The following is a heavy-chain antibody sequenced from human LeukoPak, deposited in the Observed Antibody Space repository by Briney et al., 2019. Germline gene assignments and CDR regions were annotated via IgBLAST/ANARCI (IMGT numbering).Heavy chain of an antibody. Sequence: GASVKVSCKASGYTFTSYDINWVRQATGQGLEWMGWMNPNSGNTGYAQKFQGRVTITTDESTSTAYMELSSLRSEDTAVYYCARDQGGSYRYELFDYWGQGTLVTVSS. V-gene: IGHV1-8*01. D-gene: IGHD3-16*02. CDR3: ARDQGGSYRYELFDY. CDR1: GYTFTSYD. J-gene: IGHJ4*02. CDR2: MNPNSGNT.